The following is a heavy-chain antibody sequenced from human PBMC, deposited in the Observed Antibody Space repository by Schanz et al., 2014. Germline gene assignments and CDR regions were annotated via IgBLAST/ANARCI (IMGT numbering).Heavy chain of an antibody. CDR2: IKNTFNSYTT. Sequence: EVQLLESGGGLVQPGGSLRLSCAASGYTFSDHFMDWVRQAPGKGLEWVARIKNTFNSYTTEYAASVKGRFSISRDDSKSSLYLQMNSLRAEDTAVYYCAKEKEEVAADGSFFDYWGQGTLVTVSS. CDR1: GYTFSDHF. CDR3: AKEKEEVAADGSFFDY. J-gene: IGHJ4*02. D-gene: IGHD6-13*01. V-gene: IGHV3-72*01.